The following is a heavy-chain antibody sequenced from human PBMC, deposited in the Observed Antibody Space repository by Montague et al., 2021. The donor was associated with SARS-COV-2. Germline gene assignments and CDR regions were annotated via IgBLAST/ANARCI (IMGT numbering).Heavy chain of an antibody. CDR1: GGSINSGGYY. CDR3: ARVHFVSSGLYPDAFDI. V-gene: IGHV4-31*03. Sequence: TLSLTCTVSGGSINSGGYYWSWIRQHPGKGLEWIGYIYYSGSTYYNPSLKSRLTISVYTSKNQFSLKLSSVTAADTAVYYCARVHFVSSGLYPDAFDIWGQGTMVTVSS. J-gene: IGHJ3*02. D-gene: IGHD6-19*01. CDR2: IYYSGST.